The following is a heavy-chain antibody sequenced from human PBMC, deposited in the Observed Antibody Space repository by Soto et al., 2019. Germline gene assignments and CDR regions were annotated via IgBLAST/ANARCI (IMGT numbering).Heavy chain of an antibody. Sequence: ASVKVSCKASGYTLTSYYMHWVRQGPGQGLEWMGWISAYNGNTNYAQKLQGRVTMTTDTSTSTAYMELRSLRSDDTAVYYCARVPSGQQLVLLDYWGQGTLVTVSS. CDR3: ARVPSGQQLVLLDY. CDR1: GYTLTSYY. CDR2: ISAYNGNT. J-gene: IGHJ4*02. D-gene: IGHD6-13*01. V-gene: IGHV1-18*04.